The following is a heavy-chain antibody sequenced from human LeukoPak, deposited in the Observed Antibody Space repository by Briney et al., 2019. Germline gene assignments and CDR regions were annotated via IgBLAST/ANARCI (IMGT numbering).Heavy chain of an antibody. CDR2: IYYSGST. Sequence: SPSETLSLTCTVSGGSISSSSYYWGWIRQPPGKGLEWIGSIYYSGSTYYNPSLKSRVTISVDTSKNQFSLKLSSVTAADTAVYYCARVRVGATTGSYYFDYWGQGTLVTVSS. CDR3: ARVRVGATTGSYYFDY. D-gene: IGHD1-26*01. J-gene: IGHJ4*02. V-gene: IGHV4-39*07. CDR1: GGSISSSSYY.